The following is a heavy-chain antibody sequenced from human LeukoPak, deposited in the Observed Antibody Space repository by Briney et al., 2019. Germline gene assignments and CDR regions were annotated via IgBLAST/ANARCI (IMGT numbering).Heavy chain of an antibody. D-gene: IGHD3-22*01. V-gene: IGHV3-23*01. J-gene: IGHJ4*02. Sequence: GGSLRLSCAASGFTFSSYAMSWVRQAPGKGLEWVSTFSGSGGNTYYADSVKGRFTISRDNAKNTLYLQMNSLRAEDTAVYYCARARYYYDSSGYRAVYYFDYWGQGTLVTVSS. CDR1: GFTFSSYA. CDR3: ARARYYYDSSGYRAVYYFDY. CDR2: FSGSGGNT.